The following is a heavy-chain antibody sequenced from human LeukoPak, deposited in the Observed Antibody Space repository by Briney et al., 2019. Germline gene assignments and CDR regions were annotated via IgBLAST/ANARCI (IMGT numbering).Heavy chain of an antibody. D-gene: IGHD3-22*01. V-gene: IGHV4-59*01. J-gene: IGHJ4*02. Sequence: PSETLSLTCTVSGGSISSYYWSWIRQPPGKGLEWIGYIYYSGSTNYNPSLKSRVTTSVDTSKNQFSLKLSSVTAADTVVYYCARESSYYDSSGYQSHFDYWGQGTLVTVSS. CDR2: IYYSGST. CDR1: GGSISSYY. CDR3: ARESSYYDSSGYQSHFDY.